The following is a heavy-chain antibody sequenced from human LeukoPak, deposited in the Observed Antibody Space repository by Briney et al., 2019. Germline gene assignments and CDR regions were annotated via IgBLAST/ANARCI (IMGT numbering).Heavy chain of an antibody. D-gene: IGHD1-14*01. CDR2: INHSGST. CDR3: ARGTITRTRRRFAY. CDR1: VGSFSGSY. Sequence: SETLSLTCAVYVGSFSGSYRSGIRHPQGKGLWWIGEINHSGSTNYNPSLKSRATISVDTSKKRFSLKLSCVTAADTDVYYCARGTITRTRRRFAYWGQGTLVTVSS. J-gene: IGHJ4*02. V-gene: IGHV4-34*01.